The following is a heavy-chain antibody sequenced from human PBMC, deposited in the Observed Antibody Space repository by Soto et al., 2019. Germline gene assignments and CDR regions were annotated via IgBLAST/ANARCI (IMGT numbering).Heavy chain of an antibody. V-gene: IGHV3-48*03. Sequence: GGSLRLSCAASGFTFSSYEMNWVRQAPGKGLEWVSYISSSGSTIYYADSVKGRFTISRDNAKNSLYLQMNSLRAEDTAVHYCARERYDSSGYPSCDYWGQGTLVTVS. CDR3: ARERYDSSGYPSCDY. D-gene: IGHD3-22*01. CDR1: GFTFSSYE. CDR2: ISSSGSTI. J-gene: IGHJ4*02.